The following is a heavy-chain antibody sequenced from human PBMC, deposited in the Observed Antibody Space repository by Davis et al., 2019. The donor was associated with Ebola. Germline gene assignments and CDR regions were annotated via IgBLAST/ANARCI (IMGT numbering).Heavy chain of an antibody. CDR1: GFTVSSNY. J-gene: IGHJ4*02. CDR3: ARGGNYDILTGLDY. CDR2: IYSGGST. D-gene: IGHD3-9*01. V-gene: IGHV3-53*01. Sequence: GGSLRLSCAASGFTVSSNYMSWVRQAPGKGLEWVSVIYSGGSTYYADSVKGRFTISRDNSKNTLYLQMNSLRAEDTAVYYCARGGNYDILTGLDYWGQGTLVTVSS.